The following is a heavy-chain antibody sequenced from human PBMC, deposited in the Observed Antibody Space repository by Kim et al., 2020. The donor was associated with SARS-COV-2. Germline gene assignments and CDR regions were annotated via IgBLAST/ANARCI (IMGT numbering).Heavy chain of an antibody. CDR1: GFTFSSYS. J-gene: IGHJ4*02. CDR3: ARDRLRFLEWPQSGIDY. V-gene: IGHV3-48*02. CDR2: ISSSSSTI. Sequence: GGSLRLSCAASGFTFSSYSMNWVRQAPGKGLEWVSYISSSSSTIYYADSVKGRFTISRDNAKNSLYLQMNSLRDEDTAVYYCARDRLRFLEWPQSGIDYWGQGTLVTVSS. D-gene: IGHD3-3*01.